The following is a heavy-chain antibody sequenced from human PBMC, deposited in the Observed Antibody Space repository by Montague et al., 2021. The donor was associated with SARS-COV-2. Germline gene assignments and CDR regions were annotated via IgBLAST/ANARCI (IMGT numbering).Heavy chain of an antibody. V-gene: IGHV4-61*02. CDR3: ARGGWGGTDCSSTSCKPYYYYYGMDV. J-gene: IGHJ6*02. CDR1: GGSISSGIYY. D-gene: IGHD2-2*01. Sequence: TLSLTCTVSGGSISSGIYYWSWIRQPAGKGLEWIGRIYTSGSTNYNPSLKSRVTISVDTSKNQFSLKLSSVTAADTAVYYCARGGWGGTDCSSTSCKPYYYYYGMDVWGQGTTVTVSS. CDR2: IYTSGST.